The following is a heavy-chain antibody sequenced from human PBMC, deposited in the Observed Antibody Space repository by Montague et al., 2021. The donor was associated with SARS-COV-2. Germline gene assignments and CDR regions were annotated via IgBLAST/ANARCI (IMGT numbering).Heavy chain of an antibody. J-gene: IGHJ4*02. D-gene: IGHD3-3*01. Sequence: SETLSLTCTVPGASISSRSYYWGWIRQPPGKGLEWIGFKYYSGSTYYNPTLKSRVTISVDTSKNQFSLKLSSVTAADTAVYYCATLPSSTTIFGVVQGYYFDDWGQGTLVTVSS. CDR2: KYYSGST. CDR3: ATLPSSTTIFGVVQGYYFDD. V-gene: IGHV4-39*01. CDR1: GASISSRSYY.